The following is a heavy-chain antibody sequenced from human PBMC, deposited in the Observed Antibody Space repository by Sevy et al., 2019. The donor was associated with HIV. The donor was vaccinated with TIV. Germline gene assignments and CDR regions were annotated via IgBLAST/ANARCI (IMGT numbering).Heavy chain of an antibody. J-gene: IGHJ4*02. CDR1: GFTFSNAW. D-gene: IGHD2-2*02. V-gene: IGHV3-15*01. CDR3: TTEGIVVVPAAIPTDY. Sequence: GGSLRLSCAASGFTFSNAWMSWVRQAPGKGLEWVGRIKSKTDCGTTDYAGPVKGRLTISRDNSKIKLYLQMNCLKTEDTAVYYCTTEGIVVVPAAIPTDYWGQGTLVTVSS. CDR2: IKSKTDCGTT.